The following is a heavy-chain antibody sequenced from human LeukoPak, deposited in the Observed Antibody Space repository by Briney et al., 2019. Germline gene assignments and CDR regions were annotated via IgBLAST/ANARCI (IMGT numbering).Heavy chain of an antibody. CDR3: ARASDGFLPPRYRSMDV. CDR2: IIPIFGTA. CDR1: GGTFSSYA. V-gene: IGHV1-69*05. Sequence: ASVKVSCKASGGTFSSYAISWVRQAPGQGLEWMGGIIPIFGTANYAQKFQGRVTMTRNTSISTAYMELSSLRSEDTAVYYCARASDGFLPPRYRSMDVWGQGATVTVSS. J-gene: IGHJ6*02. D-gene: IGHD3-3*01.